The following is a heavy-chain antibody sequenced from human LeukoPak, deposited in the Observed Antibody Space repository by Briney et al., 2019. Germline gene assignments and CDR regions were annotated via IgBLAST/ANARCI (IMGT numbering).Heavy chain of an antibody. J-gene: IGHJ5*02. V-gene: IGHV4-34*01. Sequence: SSETLSLTCAGYGGSFSGYYWSLIRQPPGKGLEWIGEINHSGSTNYNPSLKSRVTISVDTSKNQFSLKLSSVTAADTAVYYCALSRPAGGDSSSWYGGWFDPWGQGTLVTVSS. D-gene: IGHD6-13*01. CDR1: GGSFSGYY. CDR3: ALSRPAGGDSSSWYGGWFDP. CDR2: INHSGST.